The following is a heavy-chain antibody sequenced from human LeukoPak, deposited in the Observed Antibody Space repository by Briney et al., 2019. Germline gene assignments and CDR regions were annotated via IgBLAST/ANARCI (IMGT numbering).Heavy chain of an antibody. J-gene: IGHJ4*02. CDR2: IYHSGST. CDR1: GYSISSGYY. V-gene: IGHV4-38-2*02. CDR3: ARVLGYYDSSGYLGDYFDY. Sequence: KPSETLSLTCTVSGYSISSGYYWGWIRQPPGKGLEWIGSIYHSGSTYYNPSLKSRVTISVDTSKNQFSLKLSSVTAADTAVYYCARVLGYYDSSGYLGDYFDYWGQGTLVTVSS. D-gene: IGHD3-22*01.